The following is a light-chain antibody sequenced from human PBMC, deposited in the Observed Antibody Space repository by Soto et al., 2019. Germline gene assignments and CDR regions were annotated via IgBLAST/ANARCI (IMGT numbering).Light chain of an antibody. CDR3: MQALQSPIT. CDR1: QSVLDSNGYNY. Sequence: EIVMTQSQLSLPVTPGEPASISCRCSQSVLDSNGYNYLDWYLQKPGQSPQLLIYLGSNRSSGVPDRFSGSGSGTDFTLKISRVEAEDVGVYYCMQALQSPITFGQGTRLEIK. J-gene: IGKJ5*01. CDR2: LGS. V-gene: IGKV2-28*01.